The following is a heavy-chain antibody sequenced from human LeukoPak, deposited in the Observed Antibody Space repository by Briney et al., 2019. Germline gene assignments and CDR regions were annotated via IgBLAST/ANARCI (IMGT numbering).Heavy chain of an antibody. V-gene: IGHV3-21*01. D-gene: IGHD2-15*01. Sequence: GGSVRLSCAASGFTFSAYGMNWVRQAPGKGLEWVSSISSSSNHIYYADSLKGRFTISRDNAKNSLYLQMNSLRAEDTAVYYCARDPSYCSGGRCYRPLDNWGQGTPVSPSS. CDR1: GFTFSAYG. J-gene: IGHJ4*02. CDR2: ISSSSNHI. CDR3: ARDPSYCSGGRCYRPLDN.